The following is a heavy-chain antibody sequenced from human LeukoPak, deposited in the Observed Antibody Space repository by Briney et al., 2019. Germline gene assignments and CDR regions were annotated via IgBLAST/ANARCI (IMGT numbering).Heavy chain of an antibody. D-gene: IGHD3-22*01. CDR1: GFTFDDYT. CDR3: AKETRITMIVGGDFQH. J-gene: IGHJ1*01. CDR2: ISWDGGST. Sequence: GGSLRLPCAASGFTFDDYTMHWVRQAPGKGLEWVSLISWDGGSTYYADSVKGRFTISRDNSKNSLYLQMNSLRTEDTALYYCAKETRITMIVGGDFQHWGQGTLVTVSS. V-gene: IGHV3-43*01.